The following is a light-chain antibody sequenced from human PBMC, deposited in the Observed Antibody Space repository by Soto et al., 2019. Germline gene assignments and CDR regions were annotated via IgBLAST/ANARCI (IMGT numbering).Light chain of an antibody. J-gene: IGKJ2*01. V-gene: IGKV4-1*01. Sequence: DIVLTQSPDSLAASLGEKATINCKTSQSVLYTSNNKHCLSWYQQKPGQSPKLLIHWASARDSGVPDRFSGSGSGTDFTLTISSLQAEDGAVYYCQQYSLTPYTFGQGTKLEIK. CDR1: QSVLYTSNNKHC. CDR3: QQYSLTPYT. CDR2: WAS.